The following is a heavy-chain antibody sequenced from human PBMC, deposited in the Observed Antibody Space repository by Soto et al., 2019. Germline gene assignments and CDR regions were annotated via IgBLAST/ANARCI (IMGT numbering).Heavy chain of an antibody. CDR2: ISYDGSNK. D-gene: IGHD3-22*01. J-gene: IGHJ4*02. CDR1: GFTFSSYA. V-gene: IGHV3-30-3*01. CDR3: AGTTYYYDSSGCR. Sequence: PGGSLRLSCAASGFTFSSYAMHWVRQAPGKGLEWVAVISYDGSNKYYADSVKGRFTISRDNSKNTLYLQMNSLRAEDTAVYYCAGTTYYYDSSGCRWGQGTLVTVSS.